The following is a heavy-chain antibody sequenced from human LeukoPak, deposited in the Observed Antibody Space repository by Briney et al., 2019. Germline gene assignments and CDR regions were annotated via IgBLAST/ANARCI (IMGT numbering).Heavy chain of an antibody. CDR2: TYYSGSTGST. V-gene: IGHV4-39*07. CDR3: ARRLEMATILRYYFDY. D-gene: IGHD5-24*01. Sequence: PSETLSLTCTVSGGSISSSSYYWGWIHQPPGKGLEWIGSTYYSGSTGSTYYNPSFKSRVTILIDTSKNQFSLKLSSVTAADTAVYYCARRLEMATILRYYFDYWGQGTLVTVSS. CDR1: GGSISSSSYY. J-gene: IGHJ4*02.